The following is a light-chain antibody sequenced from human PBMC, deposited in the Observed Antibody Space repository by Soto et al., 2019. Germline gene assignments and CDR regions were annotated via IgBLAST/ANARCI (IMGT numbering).Light chain of an antibody. V-gene: IGKV3-15*01. CDR2: GAS. CDR3: QQYDNWPIT. J-gene: IGKJ5*01. Sequence: EIVMTQSPATLSVSPGERATLSCRARQSISRNLAWYQQEPGQAPRLLIYGASTRATGIPARFSGSGSGKEFSLTISSLQSEDFAIYYCQQYDNWPITFGQGTRLEIK. CDR1: QSISRN.